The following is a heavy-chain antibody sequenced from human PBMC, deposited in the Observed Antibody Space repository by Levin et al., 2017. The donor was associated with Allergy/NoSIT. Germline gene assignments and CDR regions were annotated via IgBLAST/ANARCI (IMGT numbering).Heavy chain of an antibody. V-gene: IGHV4-34*01. Sequence: QASVKGLVWIGEINHRGRTNYNSMFKSRVTMSVDTSKDQFSLKLTSVTAADTAVYYCMRGQYDLLTGFFDNQYHGMDVWGQGTTVTVSS. D-gene: IGHD3-9*01. CDR3: MRGQYDLLTGFFDNQYHGMDV. CDR2: INHRGRT. J-gene: IGHJ6*02.